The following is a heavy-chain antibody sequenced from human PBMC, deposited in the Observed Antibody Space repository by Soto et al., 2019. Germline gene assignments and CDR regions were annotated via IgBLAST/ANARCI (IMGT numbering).Heavy chain of an antibody. CDR2: ISSSSSYI. V-gene: IGHV3-21*01. CDR1: GFTFSSYS. J-gene: IGHJ3*02. Sequence: GGSLRLSCAASGFTFSSYSMNWVRQAPGKGLEWVSSISSSSSYIYYADSVKGRFTISRDNAKNSLYLQMNSLRAEDTAVYYCARGQPNYDFWSGYAFDIWGQGTMVTVSS. CDR3: ARGQPNYDFWSGYAFDI. D-gene: IGHD3-3*01.